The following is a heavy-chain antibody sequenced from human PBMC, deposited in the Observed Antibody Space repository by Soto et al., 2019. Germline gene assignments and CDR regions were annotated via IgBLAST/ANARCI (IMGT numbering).Heavy chain of an antibody. V-gene: IGHV1-69*08. Sequence: QVQLVQSGAEVKKPGSSVKVSCKASGGTFSSYTISWVRQAPGQGLEWMGRIIPILGIANYAQKFQGRVTITADKSTSKAYMELRSLRAEDTAVYYCARDSGRSSGSLYWGQGTLVTVSS. CDR2: IIPILGIA. CDR3: ARDSGRSSGSLY. J-gene: IGHJ4*02. D-gene: IGHD6-19*01. CDR1: GGTFSSYT.